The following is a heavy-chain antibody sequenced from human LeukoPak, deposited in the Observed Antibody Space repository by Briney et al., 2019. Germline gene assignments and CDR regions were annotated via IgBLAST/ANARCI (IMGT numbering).Heavy chain of an antibody. D-gene: IGHD1/OR15-1a*01. CDR2: ISSSGSTM. J-gene: IGHJ4*02. V-gene: IGHV3-11*01. CDR1: GFTFSDYY. CDR3: ARDHSEQYYFDY. Sequence: GGSLRLSCAASGFTFSDYYMSWIRQAPGKGLEWVSYISSSGSTMYYADSVKGRFTISRDNAKNSLYLQMNSLRAEDTAVYYCARDHSEQYYFDYWGQGTLVTVSS.